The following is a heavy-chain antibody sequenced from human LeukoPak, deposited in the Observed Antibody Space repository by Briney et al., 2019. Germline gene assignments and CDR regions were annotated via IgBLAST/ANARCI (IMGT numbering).Heavy chain of an antibody. CDR2: INPKSGGT. CDR3: ARAFLVRDYFDY. Sequence: GASVKVSCKASGYSFSGYYMHWVRQAPGQGLEWMGWINPKSGGTNYAQKFQGRITMTRDTSISTGYMELSRLRSDDTAVYYCARAFLVRDYFDYWGQGTLVTVSS. J-gene: IGHJ4*02. D-gene: IGHD3-3*01. V-gene: IGHV1-2*02. CDR1: GYSFSGYY.